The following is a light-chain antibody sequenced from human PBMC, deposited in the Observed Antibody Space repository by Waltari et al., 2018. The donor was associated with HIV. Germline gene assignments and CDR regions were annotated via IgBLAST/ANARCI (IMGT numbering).Light chain of an antibody. J-gene: IGLJ2*01. CDR1: SSDIGTFNR. CDR3: SSYTTSSTV. CDR2: DVS. Sequence: QSALTQPASVSGSPGQSITISCPGTSSDIGTFNRFSCYQHHPGKAPKLMIYDVSNRPSGVSDRFSGSKSGNTASLTISGLQAEDEAHYYCSSYTTSSTVFGGGTKLTVL. V-gene: IGLV2-14*03.